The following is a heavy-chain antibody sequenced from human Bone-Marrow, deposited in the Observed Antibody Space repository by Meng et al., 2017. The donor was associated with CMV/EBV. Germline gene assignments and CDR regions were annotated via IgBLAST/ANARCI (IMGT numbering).Heavy chain of an antibody. Sequence: CADSGFTFNNARMTWVRQAPGKGLEWLGHIKGNTDGGTTDYAAPVKGRFTISRDDSKYTLYLLINSLKTEDTAVYYCTTTISTTFDYWGQGTLVTVSS. V-gene: IGHV3-15*01. CDR2: IKGNTDGGTT. D-gene: IGHD1/OR15-1a*01. CDR1: GFTFNNAR. J-gene: IGHJ4*02. CDR3: TTTISTTFDY.